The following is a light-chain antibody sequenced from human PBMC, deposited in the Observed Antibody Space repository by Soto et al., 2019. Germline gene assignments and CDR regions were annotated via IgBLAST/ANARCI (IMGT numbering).Light chain of an antibody. CDR1: EGVSSSS. J-gene: IGKJ1*01. V-gene: IGKV3-20*01. Sequence: EIVLTQSPGTLSLSPGERATLSCRASEGVSSSSLAWYQQKPGQAPRLVLYGSSTRATGIPDRFSGSGSGTDFTLTINRLEPDDFAVYYCQQYDRSSWTFGQGTKVEIK. CDR2: GSS. CDR3: QQYDRSSWT.